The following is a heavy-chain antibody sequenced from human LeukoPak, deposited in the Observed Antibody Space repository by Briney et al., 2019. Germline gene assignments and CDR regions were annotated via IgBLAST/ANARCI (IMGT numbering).Heavy chain of an antibody. V-gene: IGHV4-59*01. CDR1: GGSFSGYY. CDR3: ARGRYNWNYFFDY. D-gene: IGHD1-7*01. Sequence: SETLSLTCAVYGGSFSGYYWNWIRQPPGKGLEWMGDIYYGGRTNYNLSLKRRRTILVETSKNQFSLKLSSVNAADYAVYYCARGRYNWNYFFDYWGQGTLVTVSS. CDR2: IYYGGRT. J-gene: IGHJ4*02.